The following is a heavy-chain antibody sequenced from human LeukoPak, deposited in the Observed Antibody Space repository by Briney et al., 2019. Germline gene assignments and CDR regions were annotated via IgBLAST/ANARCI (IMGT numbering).Heavy chain of an antibody. J-gene: IGHJ4*02. Sequence: PSETLSLTCSVSGGSISSSSYYWGWIRQPPGKGLEWIGRNYYSGSTYYNPSLKSRVTISVDTSKNQFSLKLSSVTAADTAVYYCARVVRVGYSYDSSGYYTTPHRAPFDYWGQGTLVTVSS. CDR2: NYYSGST. D-gene: IGHD3-22*01. V-gene: IGHV4-39*07. CDR3: ARVVRVGYSYDSSGYYTTPHRAPFDY. CDR1: GGSISSSSYY.